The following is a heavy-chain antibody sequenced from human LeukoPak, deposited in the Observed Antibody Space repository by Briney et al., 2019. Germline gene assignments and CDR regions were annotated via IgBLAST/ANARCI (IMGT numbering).Heavy chain of an antibody. J-gene: IGHJ4*02. V-gene: IGHV3-21*01. CDR1: GFTFRDYT. D-gene: IGHD2-2*01. CDR2: ISKSGTYI. Sequence: GGSLRLSCEASGFTFRDYTMNWVRQAPGKGLEWVSAISKSGTYIKYADSVKGRFTVSRDNAKNSPFLQMNSLRVEDTAVYYCAREVVIVVEPAANTIDYWGQGTRVTVSS. CDR3: AREVVIVVEPAANTIDY.